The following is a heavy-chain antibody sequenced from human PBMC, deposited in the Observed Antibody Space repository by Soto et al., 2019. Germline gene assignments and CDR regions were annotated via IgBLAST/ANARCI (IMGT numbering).Heavy chain of an antibody. CDR3: ARDNRKELWVEGLNAMDV. D-gene: IGHD3-10*01. CDR1: GYTFSTYG. Sequence: QIQLVQSGPDVKKPGASVKVSCKASGYTFSTYGLSWVRQAPGQGLEWMGWISGYNGRTNYAQKFRGRVTLTTDTSASTAYMELRSLRPDDTAMYYCARDNRKELWVEGLNAMDVWAQGTTFTLSS. V-gene: IGHV1-18*01. CDR2: ISGYNGRT. J-gene: IGHJ6*02.